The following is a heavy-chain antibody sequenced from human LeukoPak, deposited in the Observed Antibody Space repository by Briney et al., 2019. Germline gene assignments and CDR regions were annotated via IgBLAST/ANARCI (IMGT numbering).Heavy chain of an antibody. D-gene: IGHD5-12*01. Sequence: PSETLSLTRTVSGGSISSYYWSWIRQPPGKGLEWIGYIYYSGSTNYNPSLKSRVTISVDTSKNQFSLKLSSVIAADTAVYYCARLYGGYAFDPWGQGTLVTVSS. J-gene: IGHJ5*02. V-gene: IGHV4-59*01. CDR3: ARLYGGYAFDP. CDR1: GGSISSYY. CDR2: IYYSGST.